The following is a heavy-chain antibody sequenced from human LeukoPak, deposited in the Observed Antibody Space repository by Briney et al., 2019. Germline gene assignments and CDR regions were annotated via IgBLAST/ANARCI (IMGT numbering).Heavy chain of an antibody. V-gene: IGHV1-18*01. CDR1: GYTFTTYG. D-gene: IGHD3-22*01. Sequence: ASVRVSCKASGYTFTTYGITWVRRAPGQGLEWMGWISAYNGNTNYAQKLQGRVTMTTDTSTSTAYMELRSLRSDDTAVCYCARDRDYYDSSGYSNFDYWGQGTLVTVSS. J-gene: IGHJ4*02. CDR2: ISAYNGNT. CDR3: ARDRDYYDSSGYSNFDY.